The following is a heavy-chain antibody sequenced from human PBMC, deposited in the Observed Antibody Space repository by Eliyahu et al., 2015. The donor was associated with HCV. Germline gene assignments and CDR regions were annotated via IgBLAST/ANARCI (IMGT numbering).Heavy chain of an antibody. CDR1: GVSIKSYY. Sequence: QVQLQEPGPGLVKPSETLSLTCIVSGVSIKSYYWSWIRQPAGKGPEWIGRMFHTGKTDYNPSLKSRVTMSLDTSKSQFSLKVNSVTAADTAVHYCARVYAAGFDPWGHGSLVTVSS. CDR2: MFHTGKT. CDR3: ARVYAAGFDP. V-gene: IGHV4-4*07. D-gene: IGHD6-25*01. J-gene: IGHJ5*02.